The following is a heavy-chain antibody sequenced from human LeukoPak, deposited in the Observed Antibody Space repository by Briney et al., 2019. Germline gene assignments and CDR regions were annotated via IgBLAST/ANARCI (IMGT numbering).Heavy chain of an antibody. CDR2: INHSGST. CDR1: GGSFSGYY. V-gene: IGHV4-34*01. Sequence: SETLSLTCAVYGGSFSGYYWSWIRQPPGKGLEWIGEINHSGSTNCNPSLKSRVTISVDTSKNQFSLKLSSVTAADTAVYYCARGGGDYGYYFDYWGQGTLVTVSS. D-gene: IGHD4-17*01. J-gene: IGHJ4*02. CDR3: ARGGGDYGYYFDY.